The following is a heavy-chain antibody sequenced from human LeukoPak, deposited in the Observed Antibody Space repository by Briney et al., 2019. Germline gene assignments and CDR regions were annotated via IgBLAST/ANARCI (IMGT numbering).Heavy chain of an antibody. CDR3: AKDITLYGSGSYGFGY. Sequence: GGSLRLSCAASGFTFDDYTMHWVRQAPGKGLEWVSLISWDGGSTYYADSVKGRFTISRDNSKNSLYLQMNSLRTEDTALYYCAKDITLYGSGSYGFGYWGQGTLVTVSS. CDR2: ISWDGGST. CDR1: GFTFDDYT. V-gene: IGHV3-43*01. D-gene: IGHD3-10*01. J-gene: IGHJ4*02.